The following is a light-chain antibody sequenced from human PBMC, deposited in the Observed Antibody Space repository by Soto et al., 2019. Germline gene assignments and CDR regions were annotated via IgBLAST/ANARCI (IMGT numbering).Light chain of an antibody. CDR2: DAS. V-gene: IGKV1-5*01. Sequence: DIRMTQSPSTLSAVVGDRVTITCRVSESVSSSVAWYQQKPGKAPKLLIYDASTLESGVPSRFSGSGFGTEFTLTINSLQPDDFGTYYCQQYESFSPYTFGRGTRLEIK. CDR1: ESVSSS. CDR3: QQYESFSPYT. J-gene: IGKJ2*01.